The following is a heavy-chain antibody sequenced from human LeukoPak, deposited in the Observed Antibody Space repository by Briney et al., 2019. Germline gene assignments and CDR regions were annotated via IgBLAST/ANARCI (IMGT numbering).Heavy chain of an antibody. CDR2: INHSGST. D-gene: IGHD6-13*01. CDR3: ARGGAAAGRNYYYMDV. Sequence: PSETLSLTCAVSGWSFSGYYWSWLRQPPGKGLEWIGEINHSGSTNYNPSLKSRVTVSVDTSKNQFSLKLSYVTAADTAVYYCARGGAAAGRNYYYMDVWGKGTTVTVSS. J-gene: IGHJ6*03. V-gene: IGHV4-34*01. CDR1: GWSFSGYY.